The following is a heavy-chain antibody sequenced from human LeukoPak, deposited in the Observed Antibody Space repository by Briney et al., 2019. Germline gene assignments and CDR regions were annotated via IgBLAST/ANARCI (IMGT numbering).Heavy chain of an antibody. D-gene: IGHD3-22*01. J-gene: IGHJ3*02. V-gene: IGHV4-38-2*02. CDR1: GYSISSGYY. Sequence: SETLSLTCTVSGYSISSGYYWGWIRQPPGKGLEWIGSIYHSGSTYYNPSLKSRVTISVDTSKNQFSLKLSSVTAADTAVYYCARDPYYYDSSVGRGNAFDIWGQGTMVTVSS. CDR3: ARDPYYYDSSVGRGNAFDI. CDR2: IYHSGST.